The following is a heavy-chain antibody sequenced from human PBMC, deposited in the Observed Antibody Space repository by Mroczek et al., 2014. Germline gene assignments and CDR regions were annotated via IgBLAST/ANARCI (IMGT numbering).Heavy chain of an antibody. CDR2: INHSGST. V-gene: IGHV4-34*01. Sequence: QVQLQESGAGLLKPSETLSLTCAVYGGSFSGYYWSWIRQPPGKGLEWIGEINHSGSTNYNPSLKSRVTISVDTSKNQFSLKLSSVTAADTAVYYCARGNAYTTFPPRSYYYMDVWGKGTTVTVSS. D-gene: IGHD2/OR15-2a*01. CDR1: GGSFSGYY. J-gene: IGHJ6*03. CDR3: ARGNAYTTFPPRSYYYMDV.